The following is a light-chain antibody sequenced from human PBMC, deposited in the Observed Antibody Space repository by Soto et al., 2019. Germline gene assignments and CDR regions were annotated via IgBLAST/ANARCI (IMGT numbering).Light chain of an antibody. CDR3: QQRYIGLT. CDR2: DAS. J-gene: IGKJ4*01. Sequence: EIVLTQSPVTLSLSPGERATLSCRASQSVSRYLAWSQQKPGQAPRLLVYDASNRATGIPARFSGSGSGTDFTLTISSLEPEALAVYYCQQRYIGLTFGGGTKVEMK. CDR1: QSVSRY. V-gene: IGKV3-11*01.